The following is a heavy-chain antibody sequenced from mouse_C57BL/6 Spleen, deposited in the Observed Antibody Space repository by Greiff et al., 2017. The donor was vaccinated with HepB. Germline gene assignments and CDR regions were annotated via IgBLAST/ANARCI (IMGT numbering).Heavy chain of an antibody. V-gene: IGHV1-82*01. CDR1: GYAFSSSW. J-gene: IGHJ2*01. Sequence: QVQLKESGPELVKPGASVKISCKASGYAFSSSWMNWVKQRPGKGLEWIGRIYPGDGDTNYNGKFKGKATLTADKSSSTAYMQLSSLTSEDSAVYFCARNYYGGGYWGQGTTLTVSS. CDR3: ARNYYGGGY. CDR2: IYPGDGDT. D-gene: IGHD1-1*01.